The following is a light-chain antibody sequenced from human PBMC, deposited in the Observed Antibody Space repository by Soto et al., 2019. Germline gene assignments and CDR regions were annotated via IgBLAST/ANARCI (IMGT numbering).Light chain of an antibody. V-gene: IGKV1-9*01. Sequence: TQSPAVVTASAGDRVTITCRASQGISSYLDWYQQKPGKAPKLLIYAASTLESGVPSRFSGSGSGTDFTLKISRVQAEDFGAYYCIQTIHYPLPFGGGTKVDIK. CDR1: QGISSY. J-gene: IGKJ4*01. CDR3: IQTIHYPLP. CDR2: AAS.